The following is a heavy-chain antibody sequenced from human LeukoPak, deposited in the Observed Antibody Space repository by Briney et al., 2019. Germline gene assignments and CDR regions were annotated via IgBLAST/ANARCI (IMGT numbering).Heavy chain of an antibody. D-gene: IGHD6-13*01. V-gene: IGHV1-2*02. CDR1: GYTFTDYY. J-gene: IGHJ5*02. CDR3: ARGVGSSWFDP. CDR2: INPNSGGA. Sequence: ASVKVSCKASGYTFTDYYLHWVRQAPGQGLEWMGWINPNSGGANFALNFQGRVAMTRATSISTAYMELSRLTSDDTAVYYCARGVGSSWFDPWGQGTLVTVSS.